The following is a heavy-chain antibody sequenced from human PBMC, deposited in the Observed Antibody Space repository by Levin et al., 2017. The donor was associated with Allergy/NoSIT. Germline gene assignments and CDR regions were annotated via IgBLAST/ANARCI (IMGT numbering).Heavy chain of an antibody. CDR1: GGSIRSSY. CDR3: ARVAHWNYYFDY. CDR2: IYYSGST. V-gene: IGHV4-59*01. D-gene: IGHD1-7*01. Sequence: SQTLSLTCTVSGGSIRSSYWSWLRQPPGKGLEWIGYIYYSGSTNYNPSLKSRVTISVDTSKNQFSLKLSSVTAADTAVYYCARVAHWNYYFDYWGQGTLVTVSS. J-gene: IGHJ4*02.